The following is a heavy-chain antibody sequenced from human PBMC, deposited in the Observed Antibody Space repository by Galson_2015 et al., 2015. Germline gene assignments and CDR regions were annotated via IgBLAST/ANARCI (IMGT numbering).Heavy chain of an antibody. Sequence: SLRLSCAASGFTVSSNYMSWVRQAPGKGLEWVSVIYSGGSTYYADSVKGRFTISRDNSKNTLYLQMNSLRAEDTALYYCAKDGRIAVAAYYFDYWGQGTLVTVSS. CDR1: GFTVSSNY. J-gene: IGHJ4*02. D-gene: IGHD6-19*01. CDR3: AKDGRIAVAAYYFDY. CDR2: IYSGGST. V-gene: IGHV3-53*05.